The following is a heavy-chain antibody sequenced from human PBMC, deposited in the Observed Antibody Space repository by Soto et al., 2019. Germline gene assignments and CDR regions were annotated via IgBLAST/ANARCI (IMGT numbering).Heavy chain of an antibody. CDR3: ARDWGLDDSSGYYYDDY. J-gene: IGHJ4*02. CDR2: IYHSGST. CDR1: GGSISSSNW. Sequence: SETLSLTCTVSGGSISSSNWWSWVRQPPGKGLEWIGEIYHSGSTNYNPSLKSRVTISVDKSKNQFSLKLSSVTAADTAVYYCARDWGLDDSSGYYYDDYWGQGTLVTVSS. V-gene: IGHV4-4*02. D-gene: IGHD3-22*01.